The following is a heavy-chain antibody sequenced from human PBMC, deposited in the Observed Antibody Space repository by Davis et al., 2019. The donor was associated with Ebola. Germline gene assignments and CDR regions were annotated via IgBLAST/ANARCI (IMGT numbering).Heavy chain of an antibody. Sequence: PSETLSLTCTVSGGSISSHYWSWIRQPAGKGLEWIGSVYHTGLTYYNPSLKSRVTISVDTSTDQFSLTLNSVTAADTAIYYCAREGPVVTATRFDDWGQGMLVTVSS. J-gene: IGHJ4*02. CDR2: VYHTGLT. D-gene: IGHD2-21*02. V-gene: IGHV4-59*06. CDR1: GGSISSHY. CDR3: AREGPVVTATRFDD.